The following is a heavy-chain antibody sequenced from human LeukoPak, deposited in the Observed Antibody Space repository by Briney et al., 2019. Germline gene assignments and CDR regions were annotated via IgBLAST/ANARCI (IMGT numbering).Heavy chain of an antibody. CDR1: GGSISSGGYS. V-gene: IGHV4-30-2*01. D-gene: IGHD5-12*01. CDR3: ARGVVATTDYFDY. Sequence: SQTLSLPCAVSGGSISSGGYSWSWIRQPPGKGLEWIGYIYHSGSTYYNPPLKSRVTISVDTSKNQFSLKLSSVTAADTAVYYCARGVVATTDYFDYWGQGTLVTVSS. CDR2: IYHSGST. J-gene: IGHJ4*02.